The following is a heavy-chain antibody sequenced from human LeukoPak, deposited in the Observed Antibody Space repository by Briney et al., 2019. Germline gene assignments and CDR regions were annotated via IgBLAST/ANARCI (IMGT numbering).Heavy chain of an antibody. CDR1: GGSFSGYY. D-gene: IGHD3-10*01. Sequence: SETLSLTCAVYGGSFSGYYWSWILQPPGKGLEWIGEINHSGSTNYNPSLRSRVTISVDTSEKQFSLKMSSVTAADTAVYYCARAPSASGSFGWFDPWGQGVLVTVSS. V-gene: IGHV4-34*09. CDR3: ARAPSASGSFGWFDP. CDR2: INHSGST. J-gene: IGHJ5*02.